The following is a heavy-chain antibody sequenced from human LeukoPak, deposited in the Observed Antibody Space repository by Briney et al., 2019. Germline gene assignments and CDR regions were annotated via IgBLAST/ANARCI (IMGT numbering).Heavy chain of an antibody. CDR2: IYRGDSDT. J-gene: IGHJ4*02. CDR3: ARLMGPASSSKGNIDY. V-gene: IGHV5-51*01. Sequence: GAAPQIPSRGAGCSFTSCWIGWGRRMPGKGLVWMGIIYRGDSDTRYSPSFQGQVTISADKSISTAYLQWSSLKASDTAMYYCARLMGPASSSKGNIDYWGQGTLVTVSS. CDR1: GCSFTSCW. D-gene: IGHD6-6*01.